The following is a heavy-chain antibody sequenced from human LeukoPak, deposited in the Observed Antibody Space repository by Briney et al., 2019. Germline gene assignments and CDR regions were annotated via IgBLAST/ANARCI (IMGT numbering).Heavy chain of an antibody. V-gene: IGHV3-53*01. CDR2: IYSDGRR. Sequence: GGSLRLSCAASGFSVGTNYMSWLRQAPGKGLEWVSLIYSDGRRYYADSAKGRVTISRDKSKNTVYLQMNSLRVEDTAVYYCARVVGIMTFGGGYFDYWGQGTLVTVSS. CDR1: GFSVGTNY. D-gene: IGHD3-3*01. J-gene: IGHJ4*02. CDR3: ARVVGIMTFGGGYFDY.